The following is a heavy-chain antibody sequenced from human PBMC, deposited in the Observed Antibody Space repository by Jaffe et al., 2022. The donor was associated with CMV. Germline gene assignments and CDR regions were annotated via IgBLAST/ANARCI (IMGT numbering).Heavy chain of an antibody. Sequence: QVQLVQSGAEVKKPGASVKVSCKASGYTFTSYAMHWVRQAPGQRLEWMGWINAGNGNTKYSQKFQGRVTITRDTSASTAYMELSSLRSEDTAVYYCARALRYNNWFDPWGQGTLVTVSS. CDR3: ARALRYNNWFDP. J-gene: IGHJ5*02. CDR1: GYTFTSYA. D-gene: IGHD1-20*01. CDR2: INAGNGNT. V-gene: IGHV1-3*01.